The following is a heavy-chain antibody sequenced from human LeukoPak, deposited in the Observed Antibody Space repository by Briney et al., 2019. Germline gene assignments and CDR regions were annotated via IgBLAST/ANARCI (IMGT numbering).Heavy chain of an antibody. CDR1: GYTFTGYY. Sequence: ASVKVSCKASGYTFTGYYMHWVRQAPGQGLEWMGWISTYNGHTNYAQKLQGRVTMTTDTSTSTAYMDLRNLRSDDTAVYYCARGGRWELPRPFAFDIWGQGTMVTVSS. D-gene: IGHD1-26*01. V-gene: IGHV1-18*04. J-gene: IGHJ3*02. CDR3: ARGGRWELPRPFAFDI. CDR2: ISTYNGHT.